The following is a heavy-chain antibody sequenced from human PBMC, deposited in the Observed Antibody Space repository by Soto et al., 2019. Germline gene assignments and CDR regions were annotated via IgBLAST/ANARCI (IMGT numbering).Heavy chain of an antibody. V-gene: IGHV1-2*02. J-gene: IGHJ4*02. CDR1: GYTYTGYY. CDR2: INPNSGGT. D-gene: IGHD3-22*01. CDR3: ARDDSSGYTYFDY. Sequence: GAPVKVSCKASGYTYTGYYMHWVRQATGQGLEWMGWINPNSGGTNYAQKFQGRVTMTRDTSISTAYMELSRLRSDDTAVYYCARDDSSGYTYFDYWGQGTLVTVSS.